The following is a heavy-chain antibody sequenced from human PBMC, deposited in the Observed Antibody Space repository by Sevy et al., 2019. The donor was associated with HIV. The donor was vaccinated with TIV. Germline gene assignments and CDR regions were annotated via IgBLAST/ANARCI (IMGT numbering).Heavy chain of an antibody. CDR1: GFTFSSYA. V-gene: IGHV3-23*01. CDR2: ISGSGGST. CDR3: ANTPGLIVFWYFDL. J-gene: IGHJ2*01. D-gene: IGHD3-22*01. Sequence: GGSLRLSCAASGFTFSSYAMSWVRHAPGKGLEWVSAISGSGGSTYYADSVKGRFTISRDNSKNTLYLQMNSLRAEDTAVYYCANTPGLIVFWYFDLWGRGTLVTVSS.